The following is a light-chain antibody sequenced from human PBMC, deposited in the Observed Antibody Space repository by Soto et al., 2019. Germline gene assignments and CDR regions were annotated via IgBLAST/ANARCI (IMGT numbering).Light chain of an antibody. CDR2: GAS. J-gene: IGKJ5*01. Sequence: EIVLTQSPGTLSLSTGERATLSCGASQSVSSTYLAWYQQKPGQAPRLLXYGASSRATGIPDRFSGSGSGTDFSLTISRLESEDFTVYYCRQYGSSITFGQGPRLEIK. CDR3: RQYGSSIT. V-gene: IGKV3-20*01. CDR1: QSVSSTY.